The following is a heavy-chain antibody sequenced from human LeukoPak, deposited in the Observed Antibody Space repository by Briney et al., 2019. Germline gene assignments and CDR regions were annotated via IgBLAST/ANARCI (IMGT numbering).Heavy chain of an antibody. CDR2: IYSGGST. Sequence: QAGGSLRLSCAASGFTVSSNYMSWVRQAPGKGLEWVSVIYSGGSTYYADSVKGRFTISRDNSKNTLYLQMHSLRAEDTAVYYCARLGLQAWFDPWGQGTLVTVSS. V-gene: IGHV3-66*01. J-gene: IGHJ5*02. CDR3: ARLGLQAWFDP. CDR1: GFTVSSNY. D-gene: IGHD1-26*01.